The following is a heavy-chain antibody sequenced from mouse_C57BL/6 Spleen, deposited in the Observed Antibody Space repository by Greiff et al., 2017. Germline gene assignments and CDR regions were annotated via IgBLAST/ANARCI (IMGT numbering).Heavy chain of an antibody. CDR2: ISSGSSTI. D-gene: IGHD4-1*01. Sequence: DVHLVESGGGLVKPGGSLKLSCAASGFTFSDYGMHWVRQAPEKGLEWVAYISSGSSTIYYADTVKGRFTISRDNAKNTLFLQMTSLRSEDTAVYCCARLVLTGAMDYWGQGTSVTVSS. J-gene: IGHJ4*01. CDR1: GFTFSDYG. V-gene: IGHV5-17*01. CDR3: ARLVLTGAMDY.